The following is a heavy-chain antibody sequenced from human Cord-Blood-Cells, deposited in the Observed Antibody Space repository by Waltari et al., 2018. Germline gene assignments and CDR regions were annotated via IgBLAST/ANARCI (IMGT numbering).Heavy chain of an antibody. CDR1: GGPISSYS. CDR2: IYTSGST. CDR3: ARDARGADYVYYYYYMDV. D-gene: IGHD3-16*01. Sequence: QVQLQESGPGLVKPSETLSLTCTVSGGPISSYSWSWIRQPAGKGLEWIGRIYTSGSTNYNPSLKSRVTMSVDTSKNQFSLKLSSVTAADTAVYYCARDARGADYVYYYYYMDVWGKGTTVTVSS. V-gene: IGHV4-4*07. J-gene: IGHJ6*03.